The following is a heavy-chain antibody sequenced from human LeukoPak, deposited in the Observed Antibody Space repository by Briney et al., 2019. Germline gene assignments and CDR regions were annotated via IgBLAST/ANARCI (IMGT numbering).Heavy chain of an antibody. J-gene: IGHJ5*02. D-gene: IGHD3-10*01. CDR2: FDPEDGET. V-gene: IGHV1-24*01. Sequence: ASVKVSCKVSGYTLTELSMHWVRQAPGKGLEWMGGFDPEDGETIYAQKFQGRVTMTEDTSTDTAYMELSSLRSEDTTVYYCATDGSGAAGWFDPWGQGTLVTVSS. CDR1: GYTLTELS. CDR3: ATDGSGAAGWFDP.